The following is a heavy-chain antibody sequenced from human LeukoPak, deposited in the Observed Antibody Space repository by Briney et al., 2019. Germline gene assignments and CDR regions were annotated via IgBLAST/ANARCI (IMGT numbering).Heavy chain of an antibody. CDR3: ASCSSTSCYHLGYFQH. CDR1: GGTFSSYA. CDR2: IIPIFGTA. Sequence: SVKVSCKASGGTFSSYAISWVRQAPGQGLEWMGGIIPIFGTANCAQKFQGRVTITADKSTSTAYMELSSLRSEDTTVYYCASCSSTSCYHLGYFQHWGQGTLVTVSS. V-gene: IGHV1-69*06. J-gene: IGHJ1*01. D-gene: IGHD2-2*01.